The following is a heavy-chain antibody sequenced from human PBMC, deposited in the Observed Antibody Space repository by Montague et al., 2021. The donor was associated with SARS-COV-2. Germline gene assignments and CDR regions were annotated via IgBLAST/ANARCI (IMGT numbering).Heavy chain of an antibody. CDR3: TRPAYVSGGWWFDP. CDR1: GGSMRSGSFY. Sequence: SETLSLTCNVSGGSMRSGSFYWGWIRQPPGKGLEWIGSIYYDGSTYYNPSLKRRASMSVDLSNNQFSLNVTDVTAADAALYYCTRPAYVSGGWWFDPWGQGTLVAVSS. D-gene: IGHD3-10*01. J-gene: IGHJ5*02. V-gene: IGHV4-39*01. CDR2: IYYDGST.